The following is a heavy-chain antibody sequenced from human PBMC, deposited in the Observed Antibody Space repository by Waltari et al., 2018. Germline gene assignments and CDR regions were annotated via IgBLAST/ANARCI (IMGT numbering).Heavy chain of an antibody. V-gene: IGHV1-2*02. D-gene: IGHD1-26*01. CDR3: AREVGAGTGLDY. CDR2: VNPNSGGT. J-gene: IGHJ4*02. Sequence: QVQLVQSGAEVKKPGASVKVSCQASGYTFIAYYIHWVRQAPGQGLEWMGWVNPNSGGTNYAQKFQGRVTMTRDTSTTTAYMQLSRLRSDDTAVYFCAREVGAGTGLDYWGQGTLVTVSS. CDR1: GYTFIAYY.